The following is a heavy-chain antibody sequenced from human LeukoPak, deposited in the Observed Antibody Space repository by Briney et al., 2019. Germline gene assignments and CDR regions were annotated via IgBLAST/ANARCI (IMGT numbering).Heavy chain of an antibody. J-gene: IGHJ4*02. CDR1: GFTFSSYA. Sequence: SGGSLRLSCSASGFTFSSYAMHWVRQAPGKGLEYVSAISSNGGSTYYADSVKGRFTISRDNSKNTLYLQMSSLRAEDTAVYYCVKELLEMATAGGRFDYWGQGTLVTVSS. D-gene: IGHD5-24*01. CDR2: ISSNGGST. V-gene: IGHV3-64D*09. CDR3: VKELLEMATAGGRFDY.